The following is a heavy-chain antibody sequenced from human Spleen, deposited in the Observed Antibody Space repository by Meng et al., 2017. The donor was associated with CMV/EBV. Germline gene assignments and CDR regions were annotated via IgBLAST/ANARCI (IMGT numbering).Heavy chain of an antibody. CDR2: IWYDGTNK. J-gene: IGHJ5*02. D-gene: IGHD2-8*01. V-gene: IGHV3-33*06. CDR3: AKAPRGNDNWFDP. Sequence: CAASGFTFSDYAMHWVRQAPGKGLEWVAVIWYDGTNKYYADSVKGRFTISRDNSKNTLYLQMNSLRAEDTAVYYCAKAPRGNDNWFDPWGQGTLVTVSS. CDR1: GFTFSDYA.